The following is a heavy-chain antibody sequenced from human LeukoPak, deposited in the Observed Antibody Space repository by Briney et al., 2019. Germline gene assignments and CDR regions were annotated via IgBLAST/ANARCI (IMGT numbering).Heavy chain of an antibody. CDR1: GFTFSTYA. CDR3: AKDFGAYIVATSLFDY. D-gene: IGHD5-12*01. V-gene: IGHV3-23*01. CDR2: ISGGGGST. Sequence: GGSLRLSCAASGFTFSTYAMSWVRQAPGKGLEWVSAISGGGGSTYYADYADSVKGRFTISRDNSKNTLYLQMNSLRAEDTAVYYCAKDFGAYIVATSLFDYWGQGTLVTVSS. J-gene: IGHJ4*02.